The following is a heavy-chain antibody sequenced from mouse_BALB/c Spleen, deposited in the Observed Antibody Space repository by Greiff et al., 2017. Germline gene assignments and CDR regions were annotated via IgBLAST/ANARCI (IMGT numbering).Heavy chain of an antibody. V-gene: IGHV5-6-4*01. CDR1: GFTFSSYT. Sequence: EVMLVESGGGLVKPGGSLKLSCAASGFTFSSYTMSWVRQTPEKRLEWVATISSGGSYTYYPDSVKGRFTISRDNAKNTLYLQMSSLKSEDTAMYYCTRDYYGSSSDYWGQGTTLTVSS. CDR3: TRDYYGSSSDY. CDR2: ISSGGSYT. J-gene: IGHJ2*01. D-gene: IGHD1-1*01.